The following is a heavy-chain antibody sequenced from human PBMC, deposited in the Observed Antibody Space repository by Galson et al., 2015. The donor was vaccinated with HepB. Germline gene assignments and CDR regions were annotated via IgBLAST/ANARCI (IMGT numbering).Heavy chain of an antibody. D-gene: IGHD6-13*01. CDR2: INSDGSST. CDR3: ASGWYSSSWYRDY. J-gene: IGHJ4*02. V-gene: IGHV3-74*01. CDR1: GFTFSSYW. Sequence: SLRLSCAASGFTFSSYWMHWVRQAPGKGLVWVSRINSDGSSTSYADSVKGRFTISRDNAKNTLYLQMNSLRAEDTAVYYCASGWYSSSWYRDYWGQGTLVTVSS.